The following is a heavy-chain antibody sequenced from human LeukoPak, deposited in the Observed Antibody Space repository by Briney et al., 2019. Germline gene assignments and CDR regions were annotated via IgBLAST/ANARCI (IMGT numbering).Heavy chain of an antibody. V-gene: IGHV1-69*04. CDR2: IIPIFGIA. J-gene: IGHJ6*02. D-gene: IGHD6-13*01. CDR3: ARDPYRRIAAAAPGGMDV. Sequence: SVKVSCKASGGTFSSYAISWVRQAPGQGLEWMGRIIPIFGIANYAQKFQGRVTITADKSTSTAYMELSSLRSEDTAVYYCARDPYRRIAAAAPGGMDVWGQGTTVTVSS. CDR1: GGTFSSYA.